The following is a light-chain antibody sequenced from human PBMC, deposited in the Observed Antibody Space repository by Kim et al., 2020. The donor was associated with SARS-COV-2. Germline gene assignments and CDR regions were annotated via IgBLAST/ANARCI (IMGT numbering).Light chain of an antibody. CDR2: AAS. V-gene: IGKV1-39*01. J-gene: IGKJ2*01. CDR3: QQSYSTPYT. Sequence: SVSVGDRVTITCRASQSISSYLNWYQQKPGKAPKLLIYAASSLQSGVPSRLSGSGSGTDFTLTISSLQPEDFATYYCQQSYSTPYTFGQGTKLEI. CDR1: QSISSY.